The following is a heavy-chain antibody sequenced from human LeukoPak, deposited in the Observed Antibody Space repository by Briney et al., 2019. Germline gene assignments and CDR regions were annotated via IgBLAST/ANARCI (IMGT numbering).Heavy chain of an antibody. V-gene: IGHV3-21*01. D-gene: IGHD2-15*01. J-gene: IGHJ4*02. CDR2: ISSSSSYI. CDR1: GFTFSSYS. Sequence: PGGSLRLSCAASGFTFSSYSMNWVRQAPGKGLEWVSSISSSSSYIYYADSVKGRFTISRDNSKNTLYLQMNSLRAEDTAVYYCAKDAGYCSGGSCPPSHFDYWGQGTLVTVSS. CDR3: AKDAGYCSGGSCPPSHFDY.